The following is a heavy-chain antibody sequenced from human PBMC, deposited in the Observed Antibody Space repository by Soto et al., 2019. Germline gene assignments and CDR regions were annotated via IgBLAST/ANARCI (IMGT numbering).Heavy chain of an antibody. Sequence: TGGSLRLSCAASGFTFSSYGMHWVRQAPGKGLEWVAVISYDGSNKYYADSVKGRFTISRDNSKNTLYLQMNSLRAEDTAVYYCASRSSGWYFDYWGQGTLVTVSS. J-gene: IGHJ4*02. D-gene: IGHD6-19*01. V-gene: IGHV3-30*03. CDR1: GFTFSSYG. CDR2: ISYDGSNK. CDR3: ASRSSGWYFDY.